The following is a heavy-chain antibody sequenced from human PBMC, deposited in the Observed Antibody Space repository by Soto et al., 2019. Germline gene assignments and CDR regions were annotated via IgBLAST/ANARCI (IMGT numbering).Heavy chain of an antibody. J-gene: IGHJ2*01. CDR2: ISYDGKQT. Sequence: GRSLRLSCGAPAVIFKDNGMHWVRLPPGKGLEWVAVISYDGKQTYYADSVKGRFTISKDKSKRTLFLQMNSLRVDDTAVYYCARDGWGSNWYFDLWGRGTLVTVSS. CDR1: AVIFKDNG. CDR3: ARDGWGSNWYFDL. V-gene: IGHV3-30*03. D-gene: IGHD3-16*01.